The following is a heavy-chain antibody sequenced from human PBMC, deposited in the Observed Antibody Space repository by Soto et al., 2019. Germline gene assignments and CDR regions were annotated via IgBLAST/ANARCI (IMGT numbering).Heavy chain of an antibody. Sequence: VKVSCKASGYTFTSYYMHWVRQAPGQGLEWMGIINPSGGSTSYAQKFQGRVTMTRDTSTSTVYMELSSLRSEDTAVYYCARGGHTAGTFYYYYGMDVWAQRTKVTVSS. V-gene: IGHV1-46*01. CDR2: INPSGGST. CDR1: GYTFTSYY. CDR3: ARGGHTAGTFYYYYGMDV. D-gene: IGHD4-17*01. J-gene: IGHJ6*02.